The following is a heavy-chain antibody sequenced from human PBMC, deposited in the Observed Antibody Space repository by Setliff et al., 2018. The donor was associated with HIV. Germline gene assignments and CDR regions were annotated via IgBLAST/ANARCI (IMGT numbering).Heavy chain of an antibody. J-gene: IGHJ3*02. V-gene: IGHV3-23*01. D-gene: IGHD5-18*01. CDR3: AKMHTAMDPDTFDI. Sequence: PGGSLRLSCAPSGFTFGSYAMSWVRQAPGKGLEWVSVISGSGDSTFYADSLKGRFTISRDNSKNTLYLQMNSLRAEDTAVYYCAKMHTAMDPDTFDIWGQGTMVTVSS. CDR1: GFTFGSYA. CDR2: ISGSGDST.